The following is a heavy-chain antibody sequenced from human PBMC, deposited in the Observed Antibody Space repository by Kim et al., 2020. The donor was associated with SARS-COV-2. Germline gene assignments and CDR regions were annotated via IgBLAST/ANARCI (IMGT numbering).Heavy chain of an antibody. CDR2: ISSSSSTI. D-gene: IGHD3-22*01. Sequence: GGSLRLSCAASGFTFSSYSMNWVRQAPGKGLEWVSYISSSSSTIYYADSVKGRFTISRDNAKNSLYLQMNSLRDEDTAVYYCARENGPKEEYYYDSSGYYPQAPPWYWGQGTLVTVSS. CDR1: GFTFSSYS. CDR3: ARENGPKEEYYYDSSGYYPQAPPWY. J-gene: IGHJ4*02. V-gene: IGHV3-48*02.